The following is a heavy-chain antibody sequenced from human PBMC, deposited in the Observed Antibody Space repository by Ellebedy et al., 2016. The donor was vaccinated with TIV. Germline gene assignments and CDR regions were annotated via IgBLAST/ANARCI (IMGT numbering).Heavy chain of an antibody. CDR1: GGTFSSYA. Sequence: SVKVSCXASGGTFSSYAISWVRQAPGQGLEWMGGIIPIFGTANYAQKFQGRVTITADESTSAAYMELSSLRSEDTAVYYCARESVVPAAMSYYYYYYMDVWGKGTTVTVSS. V-gene: IGHV1-69*13. CDR3: ARESVVPAAMSYYYYYYMDV. CDR2: IIPIFGTA. D-gene: IGHD2-2*01. J-gene: IGHJ6*03.